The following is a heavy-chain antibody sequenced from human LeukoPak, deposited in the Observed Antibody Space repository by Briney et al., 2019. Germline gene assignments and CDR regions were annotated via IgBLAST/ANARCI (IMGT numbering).Heavy chain of an antibody. D-gene: IGHD1-1*01. CDR1: GFTFDDYA. V-gene: IGHV3-9*01. CDR2: INWNSDNI. J-gene: IGHJ6*02. Sequence: GGSLRLSCAASGFTFDDYAMHWVRQAPGKGLEWVSGINWNSDNIGYADSVKGRFTISRDNAKNPLYLQMNSLRAEDTAVYYCAKERERDNPAVYYYYGMDVWGQGTTVTVSS. CDR3: AKERERDNPAVYYYYGMDV.